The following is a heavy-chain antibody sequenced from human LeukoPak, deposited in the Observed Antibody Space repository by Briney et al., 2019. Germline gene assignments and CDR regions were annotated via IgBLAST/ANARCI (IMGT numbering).Heavy chain of an antibody. J-gene: IGHJ6*03. CDR3: ARGYNWGSPTRNFYYLDV. D-gene: IGHD7-27*01. Sequence: SETLSLTCTVSGGSISSYYWSWVRQPAGKGLEWIGRIYTSGSTNYNPSLKSRVTMSVDTSKNQSSLKLRSVTAADTAVYYCARGYNWGSPTRNFYYLDVWGKGTTVTVSS. CDR2: IYTSGST. V-gene: IGHV4-4*07. CDR1: GGSISSYY.